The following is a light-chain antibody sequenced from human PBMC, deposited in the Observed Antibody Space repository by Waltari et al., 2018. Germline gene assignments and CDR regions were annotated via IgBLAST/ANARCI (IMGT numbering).Light chain of an antibody. J-gene: IGKJ1*01. V-gene: IGKV3-20*01. CDR1: QTVSSND. CDR2: GAS. Sequence: EIVLTQSPGTLSLSPGERATLSCRASQTVSSNDLAWFQHKSGQAPKLLIFGASTRATGIPDRFSGSRSGTDFTLTISRLEPEDFAVYYCQQYGGSPWTFGQGSKVEIK. CDR3: QQYGGSPWT.